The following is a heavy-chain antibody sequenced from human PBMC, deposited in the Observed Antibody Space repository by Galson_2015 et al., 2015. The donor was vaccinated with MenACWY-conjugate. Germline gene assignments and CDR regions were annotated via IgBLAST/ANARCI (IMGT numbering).Heavy chain of an antibody. CDR2: VSDYNGLK. D-gene: IGHD6-19*01. V-gene: IGHV1-18*01. Sequence: SVKVSGKASGYTFSNYGISWVRQAPGQGLEWLGWVSDYNGLKNYERMFQGRVAMNTDTSTRTAYMGLMSLGSEYTAVYYCARERSSDLMSVGWFDPWGQGTLVTVSS. CDR3: ARERSSDLMSVGWFDP. J-gene: IGHJ5*02. CDR1: GYTFSNYG.